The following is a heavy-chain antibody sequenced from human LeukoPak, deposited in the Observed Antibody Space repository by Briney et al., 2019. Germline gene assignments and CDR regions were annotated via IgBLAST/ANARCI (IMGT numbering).Heavy chain of an antibody. D-gene: IGHD6-19*01. CDR1: GGTFSGYY. V-gene: IGHV4-34*01. CDR3: ARAWLVLFDY. J-gene: IGHJ4*02. Sequence: SETLSLNCAVYGGTFSGYYWSWIRQPPGQGLEWIGEINHSGSTNYKPSLKSRVTISVDTSKNQCSLKLSSVAAADTAVYYCARAWLVLFDYWGQGTLVTVSS. CDR2: INHSGST.